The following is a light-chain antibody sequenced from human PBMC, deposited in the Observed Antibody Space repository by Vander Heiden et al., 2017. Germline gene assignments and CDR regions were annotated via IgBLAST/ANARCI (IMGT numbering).Light chain of an antibody. V-gene: IGKV2-28*01. CDR1: QSRLNSDGYSY. CDR2: LGS. CDR3: RQALQTSWT. Sequence: DTVMTQSPLFLPVIPGEPASISCRSSQSRLNSDGYSYLDWYLQKPGQSPQLLIYLGSNRASGVPDRFSGSGSGTDFTLKISSVEAEDVGIYYCRQALQTSWTFGQGTKVEIK. J-gene: IGKJ1*01.